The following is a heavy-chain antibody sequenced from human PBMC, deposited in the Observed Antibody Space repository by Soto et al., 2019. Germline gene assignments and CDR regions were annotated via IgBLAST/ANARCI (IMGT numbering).Heavy chain of an antibody. V-gene: IGHV3-11*01. CDR2: ISSSGSTI. J-gene: IGHJ4*02. CDR1: GGPFSDYY. D-gene: IGHD5-12*01. CDR3: ARRRGYSGYDWGNFDY. Sequence: GGSLRLSCAASGGPFSDYYMSWIRQAPGKGLEWVSYISSSGSTIYYADSVKGRFTISRDNAKNSLYLQMNSLRAEDTAVYYCARRRGYSGYDWGNFDYWGQGTLVTVSS.